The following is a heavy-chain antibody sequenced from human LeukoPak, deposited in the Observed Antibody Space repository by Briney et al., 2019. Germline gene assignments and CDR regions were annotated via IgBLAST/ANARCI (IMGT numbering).Heavy chain of an antibody. CDR2: ISSDGRIQ. J-gene: IGHJ4*02. CDR3: AKAEYYYDSSGYYGMGEFDY. V-gene: IGHV3-30*04. D-gene: IGHD3-22*01. Sequence: PGGSLRLSCAASGFTFSIYAMHWVRQAPGKGLEWVAFISSDGRIQYYADSVKGRFTISRDNSKNTLYLQMNSLRAEDTAVYYCAKAEYYYDSSGYYGMGEFDYWGQGTLVTVSS. CDR1: GFTFSIYA.